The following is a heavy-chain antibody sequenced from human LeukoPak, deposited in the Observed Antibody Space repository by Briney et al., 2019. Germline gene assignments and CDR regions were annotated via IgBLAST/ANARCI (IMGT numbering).Heavy chain of an antibody. CDR2: IYQTGSA. Sequence: SETLSLTCSVSGGSIRSSTDFWGWVRQPPGKGMQWIASIYQTGSAYYNPSLQSRVTISVDTSKNQFSLNLTSVTAADTAVFFCVRSEYSSGWYDSWGQGTLVTVSS. CDR3: VRSEYSSGWYDS. CDR1: GGSIRSSTDF. V-gene: IGHV4-39*07. D-gene: IGHD6-19*01. J-gene: IGHJ5*01.